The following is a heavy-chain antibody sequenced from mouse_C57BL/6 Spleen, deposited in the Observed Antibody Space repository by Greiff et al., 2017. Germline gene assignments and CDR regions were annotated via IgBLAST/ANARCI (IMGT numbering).Heavy chain of an antibody. CDR1: GYTFTEYT. Sequence: QVQLQQSGAELVKPGASVKLSCKASGYTFTEYTIHWVQQRSGQGLEWIGRFYPGSGSIKYNEKFKDKATLTADKSSSTVYMELSRLTSEDSAVYFCARHEAKEGDYDEDYFDYWGQGTTLTVSS. V-gene: IGHV1-62-2*01. CDR3: ARHEAKEGDYDEDYFDY. J-gene: IGHJ2*01. CDR2: FYPGSGSI. D-gene: IGHD2-4*01.